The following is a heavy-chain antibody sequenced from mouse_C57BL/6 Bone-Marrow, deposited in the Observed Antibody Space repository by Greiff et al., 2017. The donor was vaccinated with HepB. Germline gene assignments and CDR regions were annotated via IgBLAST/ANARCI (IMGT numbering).Heavy chain of an antibody. CDR1: GYTFTSYW. Sequence: QVQLQQPGAELVKPGASVKLSCKASGYTFTSYWMHWVKQRPGQGLEWIGMIHPNSGSTNYNEKFKSKATLTVDKSSSTAYMQLSSLTSEDSAVYYCARGGGDYGYFDYWGQGTTLTVSS. V-gene: IGHV1-64*01. CDR3: ARGGGDYGYFDY. CDR2: IHPNSGST. D-gene: IGHD2-4*01. J-gene: IGHJ2*01.